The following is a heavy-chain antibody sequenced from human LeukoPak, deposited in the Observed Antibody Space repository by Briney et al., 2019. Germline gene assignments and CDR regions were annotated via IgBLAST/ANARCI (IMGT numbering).Heavy chain of an antibody. D-gene: IGHD2-2*01. CDR2: INSDASDT. Sequence: PGRSLRLSCAASGFTFSRHWMHWVRQAPGKGLVWISRINSDASDTNYADFVKGRFTISRDNAKNTVYLQINSLRDEDTAVYYCARICSSTDCLIPDWGRGTLVTVSS. CDR1: GFTFSRHW. J-gene: IGHJ4*02. V-gene: IGHV3-74*01. CDR3: ARICSSTDCLIPD.